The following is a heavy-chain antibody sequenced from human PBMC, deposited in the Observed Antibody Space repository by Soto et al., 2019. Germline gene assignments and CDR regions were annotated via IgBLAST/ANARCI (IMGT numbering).Heavy chain of an antibody. CDR1: GYSFSHYY. J-gene: IGHJ6*02. CDR3: ARDLGYYDSEGYSSSFATDV. Sequence: ASVKLSCKTSGYSFSHYYIHWVRQAPGQGLEWIGWMNPHIGITKYSPGFQGKVALTRDTSTKTAYMEVTTLRSDDTAVYFCARDLGYYDSEGYSSSFATDVWCHGTTVIVS. CDR2: MNPHIGIT. V-gene: IGHV1-2*02. D-gene: IGHD3-22*01.